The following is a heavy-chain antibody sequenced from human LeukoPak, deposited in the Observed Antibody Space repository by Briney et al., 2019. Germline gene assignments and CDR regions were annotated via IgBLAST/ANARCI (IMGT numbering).Heavy chain of an antibody. CDR3: ARDLGHTGYDLYDY. J-gene: IGHJ4*02. V-gene: IGHV3-7*01. D-gene: IGHD5-12*01. Sequence: PGGSLRPSCAVSGINFRGYWMAWVRQAPGKGLEWVANMKKDGREKYYVDSVKSRFTISRDNAKNSRYLEMNSLRVEDTAVYYCARDLGHTGYDLYDYWGQGTLVTVSS. CDR1: GINFRGYW. CDR2: MKKDGREK.